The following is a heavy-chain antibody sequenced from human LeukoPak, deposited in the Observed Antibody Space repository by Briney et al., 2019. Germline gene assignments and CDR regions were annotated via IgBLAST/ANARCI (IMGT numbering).Heavy chain of an antibody. CDR2: FDPEDGET. J-gene: IGHJ3*02. CDR1: GYTLTELS. D-gene: IGHD2-2*01. Sequence: GASVKVSCKVSGYTLTELSMHWVRQAPGKGLEWMGGFDPEDGETIYAQKFQGRVTMTEDTSTDTAYMELSSLRSEDTAVYYCATVLVVVPAAMRTDAFDIWGQGTTVTVSS. CDR3: ATVLVVVPAAMRTDAFDI. V-gene: IGHV1-24*01.